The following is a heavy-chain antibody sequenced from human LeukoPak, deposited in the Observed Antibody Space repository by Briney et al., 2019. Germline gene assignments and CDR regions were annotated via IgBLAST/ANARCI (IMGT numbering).Heavy chain of an antibody. CDR3: AGSPRSYTVGWFDP. Sequence: SQTLSLTCTVSVGSFSIYYWSWLRQPPGRGREGVGYIYYSGSTNYNPSLTSRVTISVDTSKNQFSLKLSSVTAADTAVYYCAGSPRSYTVGWFDPWGQGTLVTVSS. CDR2: IYYSGST. V-gene: IGHV4-59*01. J-gene: IGHJ5*02. D-gene: IGHD2-2*02. CDR1: VGSFSIYY.